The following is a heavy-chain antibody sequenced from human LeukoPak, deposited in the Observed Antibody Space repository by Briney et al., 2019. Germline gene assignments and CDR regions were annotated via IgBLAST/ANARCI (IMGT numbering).Heavy chain of an antibody. Sequence: PSETLSLTCTVSGGSISSGGYYWSWIRQPPGRGLEWIGYIYHSGSTYYNPSLKSRVTISVDRSKNQFSLKLSSVTAADTAVYYCARDTLFDYWGQGTLVTVSS. CDR3: ARDTLFDY. J-gene: IGHJ4*02. CDR2: IYHSGST. V-gene: IGHV4-30-2*01. CDR1: GGSISSGGYY.